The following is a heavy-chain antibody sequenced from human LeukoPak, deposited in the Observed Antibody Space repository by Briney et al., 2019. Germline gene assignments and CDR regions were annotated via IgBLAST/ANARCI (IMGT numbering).Heavy chain of an antibody. CDR3: ARHKKYYYDSSGYYQNFDY. D-gene: IGHD3-22*01. J-gene: IGHJ4*02. CDR2: INHSGST. V-gene: IGHV4-34*01. Sequence: SETLSLTCAVYGGSFSGYYWSWIRQPPGKGLEWIGEINHSGSTNYNPSLKSRVTISVDTSKNQFSLKLSSVTAADTAVYYCARHKKYYYDSSGYYQNFDYWGQGTLVTVPS. CDR1: GGSFSGYY.